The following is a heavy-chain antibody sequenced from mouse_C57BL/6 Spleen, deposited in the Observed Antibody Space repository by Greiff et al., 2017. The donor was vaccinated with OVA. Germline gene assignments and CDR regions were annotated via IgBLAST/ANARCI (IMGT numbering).Heavy chain of an antibody. D-gene: IGHD1-1*01. CDR3: TREGITTVVGGYFDV. CDR1: GFTFSSYA. J-gene: IGHJ1*03. V-gene: IGHV5-9-1*02. CDR2: ISSGGDYI. Sequence: EVMLVESGEGLVKPGGSLKLSCAASGFTFSSYAMSWVRQTPEKRLEWVAYISSGGDYIYYADTVKGRFTISRDNARNTLYLQMSSLKSEDTAMYYCTREGITTVVGGYFDVWGTGTTVTVSS.